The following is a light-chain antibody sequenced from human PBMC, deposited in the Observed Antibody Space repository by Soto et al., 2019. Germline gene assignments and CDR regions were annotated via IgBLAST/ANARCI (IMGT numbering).Light chain of an antibody. CDR3: QPYNNWPPYT. CDR2: GAS. J-gene: IGKJ2*01. V-gene: IGKV3-15*01. CDR1: QSVSSN. Sequence: EIVMTQSPATLSVSPGERATLSCRASQSVSSNLAWYQQKPGQAPRLLIYGASTRATGIPARFSGSGSGTEFTLTLSSLQSEDFAVYYCQPYNNWPPYTFGQGTKLELK.